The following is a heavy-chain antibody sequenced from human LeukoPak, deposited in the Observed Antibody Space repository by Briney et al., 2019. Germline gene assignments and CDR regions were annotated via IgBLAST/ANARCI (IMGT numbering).Heavy chain of an antibody. J-gene: IGHJ4*02. D-gene: IGHD3-22*01. CDR2: INHSGST. Sequence: SETLSLTCAVYGGSFSGCYWSWIRQPPGKGLEWIGEINHSGSTNYNPSLKSRVTISVDTSKNQFSLKLSSVTAADTAVYYCARGPHTGVNYYDSSGYYYWGQGTLVTVSS. V-gene: IGHV4-34*01. CDR1: GGSFSGCY. CDR3: ARGPHTGVNYYDSSGYYY.